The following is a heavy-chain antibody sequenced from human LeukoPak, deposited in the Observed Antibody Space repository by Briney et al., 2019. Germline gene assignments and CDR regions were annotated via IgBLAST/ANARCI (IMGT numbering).Heavy chain of an antibody. V-gene: IGHV4-59*08. CDR1: GGSISSYY. CDR2: IYYSGRI. J-gene: IGHJ4*02. D-gene: IGHD2-2*01. CDR3: AGGPIGFCSSSSCRFDN. Sequence: SETLSLTCTVSGGSISSYYWTWIRQPPGKGPEWIAYIYYSGRINYNPSLKSRVSISVDTSKNEFSLKLTSVTAADTAVYYCAGGPIGFCSSSSCRFDNWGQGTLVTVSS.